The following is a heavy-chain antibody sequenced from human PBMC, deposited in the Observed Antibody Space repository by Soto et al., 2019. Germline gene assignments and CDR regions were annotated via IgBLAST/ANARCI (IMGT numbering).Heavy chain of an antibody. CDR3: ARDWRAVAGTDYYYGMDV. CDR1: GGSISSYY. Sequence: PSDTLSLTCTVSGGSISSYYWSWIRQPAGKGLEWIGRIYTSGSTNYNPSLKSRVTMSVDTSKNQFSLKLSSVTAADTAVYYCARDWRAVAGTDYYYGMDVWGQGTTVTVSS. D-gene: IGHD6-19*01. CDR2: IYTSGST. J-gene: IGHJ6*02. V-gene: IGHV4-4*07.